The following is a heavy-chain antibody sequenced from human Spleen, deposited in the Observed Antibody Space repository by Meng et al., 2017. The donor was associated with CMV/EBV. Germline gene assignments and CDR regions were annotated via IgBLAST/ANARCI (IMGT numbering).Heavy chain of an antibody. CDR3: AKEGDISGWYDPKYHFDH. CDR2: ISYDGRNK. V-gene: IGHV3-30*18. CDR1: GFTFSNAW. Sequence: GGSLRLSCAASGFTFSNAWMSWVRQAAGKGLEWVATISYDGRNKYYADSVKGRFTISRDNYKNILYLEMSSLRGDDAALYFCAKEGDISGWYDPKYHFDHWGQGTLVTVSS. D-gene: IGHD6-19*01. J-gene: IGHJ4*02.